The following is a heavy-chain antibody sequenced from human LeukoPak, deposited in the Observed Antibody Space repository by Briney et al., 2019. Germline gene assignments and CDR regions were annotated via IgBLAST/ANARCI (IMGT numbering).Heavy chain of an antibody. J-gene: IGHJ4*02. Sequence: GGSLRLSCAASGFTFSSYAMSWVRQAPGKGLEWVSAISGSGGSTYYADSVKGRFTISRDNSKNTLYLQMNSLRAEDTAVYYCAKAGGGVVPAARYYFDYWGQGTLVTVSS. V-gene: IGHV3-23*01. D-gene: IGHD2-2*01. CDR2: ISGSGGST. CDR1: GFTFSSYA. CDR3: AKAGGGVVPAARYYFDY.